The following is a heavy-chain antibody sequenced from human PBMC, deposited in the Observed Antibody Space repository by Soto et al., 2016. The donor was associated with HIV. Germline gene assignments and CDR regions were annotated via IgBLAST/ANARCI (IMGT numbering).Heavy chain of an antibody. D-gene: IGHD3-10*01. CDR3: AKGDNLVRGALHY. CDR1: GFNFDVHA. Sequence: EVQLVESGGGLVQPGRSLRLSCVASGFNFDVHAMHWVRQAPGKGLEWVSGISWDSDRIAYADSVKGRFTISRDNARTSLFLQMNSLRSEDTALYYCAKGDNLVRGALHYWGQGTLVTVSS. V-gene: IGHV3-9*01. J-gene: IGHJ4*02. CDR2: ISWDSDRI.